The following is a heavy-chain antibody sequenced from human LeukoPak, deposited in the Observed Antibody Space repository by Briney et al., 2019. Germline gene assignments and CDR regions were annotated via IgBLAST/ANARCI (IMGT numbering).Heavy chain of an antibody. CDR3: AKDYGIAWGNGNWFDP. Sequence: PGRSLRLSCAASGFTFDDYAMHWVRQAPGKGLEWVSGISWNSGSIGYADSVKGRFTISRDNAKNSLYLQMNSLRAEDTALYYCAKDYGIAWGNGNWFDPWGQGTLVTVSS. CDR1: GFTFDDYA. CDR2: ISWNSGSI. J-gene: IGHJ5*02. V-gene: IGHV3-9*01. D-gene: IGHD6-13*01.